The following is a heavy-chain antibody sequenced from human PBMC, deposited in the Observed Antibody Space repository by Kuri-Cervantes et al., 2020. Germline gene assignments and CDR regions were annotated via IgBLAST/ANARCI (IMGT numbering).Heavy chain of an antibody. CDR3: ARLKHYYDSSGYYYYYGMDV. D-gene: IGHD3-22*01. J-gene: IGHJ6*02. V-gene: IGHV3-21*01. CDR1: GFTFSSYS. CDR2: ISSSSSYI. Sequence: GESLKISCAASGFTFSSYSMNWVRQAPGKGLEWVSSISSSSSYIYYADSVKGRFTISRDNAKNSLYLHMNSQRAEDTAVYYCARLKHYYDSSGYYYYYGMDVWGQGTTVTVSS.